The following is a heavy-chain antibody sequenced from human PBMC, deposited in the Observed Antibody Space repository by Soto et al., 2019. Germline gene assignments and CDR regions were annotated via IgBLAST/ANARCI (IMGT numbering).Heavy chain of an antibody. Sequence: PSVTLSLTCTVADGYLSSSSYHWGWIRQPPGKGLEWLGSIYYSGTTHYNPSLNRVIVSVDTSKNQFFLKLRSVTAADTAVYFCARQRGGNYGGYIDYWGQGALVTVS. CDR2: IYYSGTT. J-gene: IGHJ4*02. V-gene: IGHV4-39*01. CDR1: DGYLSSSSYH. CDR3: ARQRGGNYGGYIDY. D-gene: IGHD4-17*01.